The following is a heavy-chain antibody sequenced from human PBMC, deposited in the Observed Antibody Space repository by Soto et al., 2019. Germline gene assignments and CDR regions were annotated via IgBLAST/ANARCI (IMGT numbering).Heavy chain of an antibody. Sequence: SETLSLTCTVSGGSISSYYWSWIRQPAGKGLEWIGRIYTSGSTNYNPSLKSRVTMSVDTSKNQFSLKLSSVTAADTAGYYCARDIVVPAAYYYYGMDVWGQGTTVTVSS. V-gene: IGHV4-4*07. CDR1: GGSISSYY. CDR3: ARDIVVPAAYYYYGMDV. D-gene: IGHD2-2*01. CDR2: IYTSGST. J-gene: IGHJ6*02.